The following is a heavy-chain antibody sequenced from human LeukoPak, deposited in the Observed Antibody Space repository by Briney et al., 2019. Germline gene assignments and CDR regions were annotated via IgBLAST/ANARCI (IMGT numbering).Heavy chain of an antibody. CDR3: ARGGYGSGWDYMDV. CDR2: INHSGST. D-gene: IGHD3-10*01. CDR1: GGSFSGYY. V-gene: IGHV4-34*01. J-gene: IGHJ6*03. Sequence: SETLSLTCAVYGGSFSGYYWSWIRQPPGKGLVWIGEINHSGSTNYNPSLKSRVTISVDTSKNQFSLKLSSVTAADTAVYYCARGGYGSGWDYMDVWGKGTTVTVSS.